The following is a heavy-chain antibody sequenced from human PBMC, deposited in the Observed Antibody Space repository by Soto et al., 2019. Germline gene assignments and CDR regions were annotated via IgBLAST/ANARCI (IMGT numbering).Heavy chain of an antibody. CDR1: GFTFSSYW. CDR2: IKQDGSEK. CDR3: ARDLLGYCSGGSCRGPHDY. D-gene: IGHD2-15*01. V-gene: IGHV3-7*01. J-gene: IGHJ4*02. Sequence: GGSLRLSCAASGFTFSSYWMSWVRQAPAKGLEWVANIKQDGSEKYYVDSVKGRFTISRDNAKNSLYLQMNSLRAEDTAVYYCARDLLGYCSGGSCRGPHDYWGQGTLVTVSS.